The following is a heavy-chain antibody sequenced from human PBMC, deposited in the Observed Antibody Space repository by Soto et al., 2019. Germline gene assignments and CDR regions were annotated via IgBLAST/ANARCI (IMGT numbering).Heavy chain of an antibody. CDR1: GFTFSSYS. J-gene: IGHJ6*01. CDR2: ISGSGGST. V-gene: IGHV3-23*01. D-gene: IGHD3-10*01. CDR3: AKDVVLRWCGELFRSSPYYSMAV. Sequence: EVQLLESGGGLVQPGGSLRLSCAASGFTFSSYSMSWVRQAPGKGLEWVSAISGSGGSTYYADSVKGRFTISRDNSKNPLDLHKISLRAEDRAVYYCAKDVVLRWCGELFRSSPYYSMAVWGQGATVTVSS.